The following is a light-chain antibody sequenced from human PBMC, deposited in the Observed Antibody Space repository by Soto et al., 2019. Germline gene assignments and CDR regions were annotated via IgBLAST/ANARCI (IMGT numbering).Light chain of an antibody. V-gene: IGKV2-28*01. Sequence: ETVMTHSPLSLPVTPGEPASISCSSSHSLLHSNGYNYLDWYLQKPGQSPQLLIYLGSNRSSGVPDRFSGSGSGTDFTLKISRVEAEDVGVYYCMQALQTPIGPGTKVDIK. CDR2: LGS. CDR1: HSLLHSNGYNY. J-gene: IGKJ3*01. CDR3: MQALQTP.